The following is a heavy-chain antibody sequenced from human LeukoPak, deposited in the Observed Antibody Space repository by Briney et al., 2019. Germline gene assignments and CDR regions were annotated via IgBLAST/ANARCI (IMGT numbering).Heavy chain of an antibody. CDR2: IYYSGNT. J-gene: IGHJ4*02. V-gene: IGHV4-59*08. CDR1: GASMNTNY. CDR3: ASTRRAAVAGRLDS. Sequence: SQTLSLTWTVSGASMNTNYGSWIRQLPGRGLDWVGYIYYSGNTNCSTCRGSRVTMSRDASKNHFSRKVNSVTAADTAIYYCASTRRAAVAGRLDSWGQGTQVTVSS. D-gene: IGHD6-19*01.